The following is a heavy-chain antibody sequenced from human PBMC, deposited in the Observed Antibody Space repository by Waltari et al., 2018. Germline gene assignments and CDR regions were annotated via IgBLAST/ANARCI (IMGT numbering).Heavy chain of an antibody. Sequence: QEQLVQSGSEVKKPGASVKISCQASGYTFTDYHLHWFRQTPGPSFEGIGWFNPKNGDANVAEKLRGMVTMTRDTSIDTVYLDLSGLRADDTAIFFCARDPGPIMGAPDLWGQGTQVTVSS. V-gene: IGHV1-2*02. D-gene: IGHD1-26*01. CDR2: FNPKNGDA. J-gene: IGHJ5*02. CDR1: GYTFTDYH. CDR3: ARDPGPIMGAPDL.